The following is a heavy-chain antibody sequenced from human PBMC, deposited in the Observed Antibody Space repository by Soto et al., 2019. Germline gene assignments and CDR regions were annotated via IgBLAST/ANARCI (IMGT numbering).Heavy chain of an antibody. D-gene: IGHD5-12*01. Sequence: QVQLVQSGTEVKKPGSSVKVSCKTSGGTFSNYAFSWVRQAPGHGLEWMGGTIPIFGTAKYAPNFQGRVTITADESTSTAYMELSSLRSDDSALYYCARGAGWIYGMDVWGQGTTVTVSS. CDR3: ARGAGWIYGMDV. CDR1: GGTFSNYA. CDR2: TIPIFGTA. J-gene: IGHJ6*02. V-gene: IGHV1-69*12.